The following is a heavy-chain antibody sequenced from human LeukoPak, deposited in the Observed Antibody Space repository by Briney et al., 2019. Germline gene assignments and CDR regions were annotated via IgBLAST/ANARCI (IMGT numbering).Heavy chain of an antibody. Sequence: GGSLRLSCAASGFIFDDYGMSWVRQAPGKGLEWVSGINWNGGSTGYADSVKGRFTISRDNAKNSLSLQMNSLRAEDTALYYCAKDKAYYDSSGYYYEGYDYWGQGTLVTVSS. CDR2: INWNGGST. D-gene: IGHD3-22*01. V-gene: IGHV3-20*04. CDR3: AKDKAYYDSSGYYYEGYDY. J-gene: IGHJ4*02. CDR1: GFIFDDYG.